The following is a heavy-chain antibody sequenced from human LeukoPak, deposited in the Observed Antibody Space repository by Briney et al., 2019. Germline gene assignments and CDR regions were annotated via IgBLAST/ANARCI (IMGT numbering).Heavy chain of an antibody. J-gene: IGHJ4*02. CDR1: GGSISSYY. CDR3: ARGSGSLVDY. D-gene: IGHD1-26*01. Sequence: PSETLSLTCTVSGGSISSYYWSWIRQPPGKGLEWIGYIYYSGSTNYNPSPKSRVTISVDTSKNQFSLKLSSVTAADTAVYYCARGSGSLVDYWGQGTLVTVSS. CDR2: IYYSGST. V-gene: IGHV4-59*01.